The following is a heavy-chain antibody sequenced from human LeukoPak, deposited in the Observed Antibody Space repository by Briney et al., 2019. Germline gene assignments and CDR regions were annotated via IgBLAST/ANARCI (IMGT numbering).Heavy chain of an antibody. Sequence: GGPLRLSCAASGFTFSSYSMNWVRQAPGKGLEWVSSISSSSSYIYYADSVKGRFTISRDNAKNSLYLQMNSLRAEDTAVYYCARTGEDYYDSHFDYWGQGTLVTVSS. CDR1: GFTFSSYS. CDR2: ISSSSSYI. D-gene: IGHD3-22*01. CDR3: ARTGEDYYDSHFDY. V-gene: IGHV3-21*01. J-gene: IGHJ4*02.